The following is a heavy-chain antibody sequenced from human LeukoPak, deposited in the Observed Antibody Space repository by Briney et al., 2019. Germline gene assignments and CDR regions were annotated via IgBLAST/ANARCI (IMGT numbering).Heavy chain of an antibody. CDR2: ISWNSGSI. D-gene: IGHD6-13*01. Sequence: GGSLRLSCAASGFTFDDYAMHWVRQAPGKGLEWVSGISWNSGSIGYADSVKGRFTISRDNAKNSLYLQMNSLRAEDTAVYYCVRGAYSSSWLNFDYWGQGTLATVSS. CDR3: VRGAYSSSWLNFDY. V-gene: IGHV3-9*01. CDR1: GFTFDDYA. J-gene: IGHJ4*02.